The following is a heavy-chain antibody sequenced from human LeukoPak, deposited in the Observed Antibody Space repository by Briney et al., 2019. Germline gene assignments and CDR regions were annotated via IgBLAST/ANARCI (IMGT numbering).Heavy chain of an antibody. CDR3: ARRDTAMVNFDY. Sequence: SETLSLTCAVYGGSFSGYYWSWIRQPPGKGLEWIGYIYYSGSTYYNPSLKSRVTISVDTSKNQFSLKLSSVTAADTAVYYCARRDTAMVNFDYWGQGTLVTVSS. D-gene: IGHD5-18*01. CDR2: IYYSGST. CDR1: GGSFSGYY. J-gene: IGHJ4*02. V-gene: IGHV4-30-4*08.